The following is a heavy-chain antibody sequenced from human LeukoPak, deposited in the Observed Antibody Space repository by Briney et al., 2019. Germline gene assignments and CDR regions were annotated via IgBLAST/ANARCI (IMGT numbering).Heavy chain of an antibody. CDR2: IIPIFGTA. J-gene: IGHJ3*02. D-gene: IGHD7-27*01. V-gene: IGHV1-69*13. CDR3: ARPRGLTGFDAFDI. CDR1: GGTFSSYA. Sequence: ASAKVSCKASGGTFSSYAISWVRRAPGQGLEWMGGIIPIFGTANDAQKFQGRVTINADESTSTAYMELSSLRSEDTAVYYCARPRGLTGFDAFDIWGQGTMVTVSS.